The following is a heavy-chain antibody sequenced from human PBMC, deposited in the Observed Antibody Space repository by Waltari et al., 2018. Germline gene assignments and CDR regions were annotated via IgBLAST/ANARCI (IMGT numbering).Heavy chain of an antibody. CDR2: ICGSGGST. CDR1: GFTFSSYA. V-gene: IGHV3-23*01. D-gene: IGHD3-3*01. Sequence: EVQLLESGGGLVQPGGSLRLSCAASGFTFSSYAMSWVRQAPGKGLEWVSAICGSGGSTYYADSVNGRFTISRDNSKNTLYLQMNSLRAEDTAVYYCAKDPRPFLEWLFRDDYWGQGTLVTVSS. CDR3: AKDPRPFLEWLFRDDY. J-gene: IGHJ4*02.